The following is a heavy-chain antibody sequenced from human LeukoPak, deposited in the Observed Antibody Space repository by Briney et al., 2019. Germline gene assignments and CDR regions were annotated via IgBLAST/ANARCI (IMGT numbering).Heavy chain of an antibody. CDR3: ATPPRGYSYGSVNYYFDY. V-gene: IGHV1-24*01. D-gene: IGHD5-18*01. J-gene: IGHJ4*02. CDR1: GYTLTELS. CDR2: FDPEDGET. Sequence: APVKVSCKVSGYTLTELSMHWVRQAPGKGLEWMGGFDPEDGETIYAQKFQGRVTMTEDTSTDTAYMELSSLRSGDTAVYYCATPPRGYSYGSVNYYFDYWGQGTLVTVSS.